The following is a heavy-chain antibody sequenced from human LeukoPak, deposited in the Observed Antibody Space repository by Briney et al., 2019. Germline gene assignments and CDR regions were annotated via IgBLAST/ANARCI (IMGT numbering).Heavy chain of an antibody. Sequence: ASVTVSCKASGLTFINYGITWVRQAPGQGLEWVGWISAYDGNTNYAQRFQGRVTMTTDTSTSTAHMELRSLRYDDTAVYYCARDGRCAAYEPDYWGRGTLVTVSS. J-gene: IGHJ4*02. V-gene: IGHV1-18*01. CDR1: GLTFINYG. CDR2: ISAYDGNT. D-gene: IGHD1-26*01. CDR3: ARDGRCAAYEPDY.